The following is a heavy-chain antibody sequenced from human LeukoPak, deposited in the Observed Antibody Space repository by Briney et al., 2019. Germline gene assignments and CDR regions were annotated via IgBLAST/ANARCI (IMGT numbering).Heavy chain of an antibody. J-gene: IGHJ4*02. D-gene: IGHD2-15*01. Sequence: GGSRRSSCEASGFTFISYWRSWFGQPPGKGLEWVPNIKQDGSERYYVDSVKGRFTISRDNAKNSLYLQMNSLRAVDTAVYYCARGPSGGNGFSYWGLGTLVTVSS. CDR1: GFTFISYW. CDR3: ARGPSGGNGFSY. CDR2: IKQDGSER. V-gene: IGHV3-7*04.